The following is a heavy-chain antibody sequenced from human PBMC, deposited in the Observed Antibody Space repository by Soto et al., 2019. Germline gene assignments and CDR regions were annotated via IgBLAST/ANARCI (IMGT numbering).Heavy chain of an antibody. CDR3: TRSYHSYYFDY. J-gene: IGHJ4*02. D-gene: IGHD3-16*02. CDR2: IKSKSDGGTT. CDR1: GFSFSNAW. Sequence: GGSLRLSCAASGFSFSNAWMNWVRQAPGKGLEWVGRIKSKSDGGTTVYAAPVKGRFTISRDDSKDTLFLQMNSLKTEDRAVYYCTRSYHSYYFDYWGRGTLVTVSS. V-gene: IGHV3-15*07.